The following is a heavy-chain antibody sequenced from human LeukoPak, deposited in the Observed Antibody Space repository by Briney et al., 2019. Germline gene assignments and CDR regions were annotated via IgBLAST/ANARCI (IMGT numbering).Heavy chain of an antibody. J-gene: IGHJ4*02. CDR3: ATCPPGRFDFDY. D-gene: IGHD3-10*01. CDR2: INPNSGGT. CDR1: GYTFTGSY. V-gene: IGHV1-2*02. Sequence: ASVKVSCKASGYTFTGSYMHWVRQAPGQGLEWMGWINPNSGGTNYAQKFQGRVTMTRDTSISTAYMELSRLRSDDTAVYYCATCPPGRFDFDYWGQGTLVTVSS.